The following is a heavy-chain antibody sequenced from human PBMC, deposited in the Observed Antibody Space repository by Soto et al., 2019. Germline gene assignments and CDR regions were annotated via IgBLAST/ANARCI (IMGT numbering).Heavy chain of an antibody. CDR2: INPNSGGT. Sequence: GASVTVSCKASGYTFTGYYMHWVRQAPGQGLEWMGWINPNSGGTNYAQKFQGWVTMTRDTSISTAYMELSRLRSDDTAVYYCARGSSGGSSPKNNWFDPWGQGTLVTVSS. D-gene: IGHD2-15*01. CDR1: GYTFTGYY. CDR3: ARGSSGGSSPKNNWFDP. J-gene: IGHJ5*02. V-gene: IGHV1-2*04.